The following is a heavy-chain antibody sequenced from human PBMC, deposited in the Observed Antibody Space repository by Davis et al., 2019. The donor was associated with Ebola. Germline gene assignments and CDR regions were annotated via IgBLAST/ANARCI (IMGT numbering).Heavy chain of an antibody. CDR3: ASVGAATVSFDY. CDR1: GGSISSYY. V-gene: IGHV4-59*01. CDR2: IYYSGSA. D-gene: IGHD1-26*01. J-gene: IGHJ4*02. Sequence: MPSETLSLTCTLSGGSISSYYWSWIRQPPGKGLEWIGYIYYSGSANYSPSLKSRVTISVDTSKKQISLKLSSVTAADMAVYYCASVGAATVSFDYWGQGTLVTVSS.